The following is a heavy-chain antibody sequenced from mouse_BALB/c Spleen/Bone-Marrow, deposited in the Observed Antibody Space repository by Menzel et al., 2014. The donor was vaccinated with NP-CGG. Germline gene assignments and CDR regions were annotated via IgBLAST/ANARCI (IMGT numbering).Heavy chain of an antibody. Sequence: EVQRVESGGGLVQPKGSLKLSCAASGFTFNIYAMNWVRQAPRKGLEWVARISSKSTNYTTCYADSVKDRFTISSDDSQSMLYLQVNSLKTEDTAIYYCVRQDYDYPMDYWGQGTSVTVSS. J-gene: IGHJ4*01. CDR1: GFTFNIYA. CDR3: VRQDYDYPMDY. V-gene: IGHV10-1*01. D-gene: IGHD2-4*01. CDR2: ISSKSTNYTT.